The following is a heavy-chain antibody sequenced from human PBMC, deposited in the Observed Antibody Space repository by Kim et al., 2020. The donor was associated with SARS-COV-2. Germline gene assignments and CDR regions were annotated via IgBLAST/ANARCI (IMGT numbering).Heavy chain of an antibody. CDR2: ISTSSTYT. CDR1: GFTFSDYY. V-gene: IGHV3-11*06. J-gene: IGHJ4*02. CDR3: ARERGSGSYVDY. Sequence: GGSLRLSCAASGFTFSDYYMSWIRQAPGKGLEWVSYISTSSTYTNYADSVKGRFTISRDNAQNSLYLQMNRLRAEDTAVYFCARERGSGSYVDYWGQGT. D-gene: IGHD3-10*01.